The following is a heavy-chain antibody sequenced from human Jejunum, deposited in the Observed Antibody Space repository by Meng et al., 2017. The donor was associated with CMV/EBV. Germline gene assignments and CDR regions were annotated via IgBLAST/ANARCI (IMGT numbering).Heavy chain of an antibody. V-gene: IGHV3-21*01. CDR3: ARYGITGTRWGGWFDP. J-gene: IGHJ5*02. D-gene: IGHD1/OR15-1a*01. Sequence: FTVSNYNMNGVRQAPGKGLEWVSSISSSGIYIHYADSVKGRFTISRDNARNSLFLQMNSLRAEDTAVYYCARYGITGTRWGGWFDPWGQGTLVTVSS. CDR1: FTVSNYN. CDR2: ISSSGIYI.